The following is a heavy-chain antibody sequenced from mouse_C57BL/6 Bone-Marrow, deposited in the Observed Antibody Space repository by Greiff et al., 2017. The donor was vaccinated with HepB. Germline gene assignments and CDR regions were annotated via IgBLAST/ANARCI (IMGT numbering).Heavy chain of an antibody. V-gene: IGHV1-82*01. D-gene: IGHD1-2*01. CDR2: IYPGDGDT. CDR1: GYAFSSSW. CDR3: ARHERITTALYFDY. Sequence: VQLQQSGPELVKPGASVKISCKASGYAFSSSWMNWVKQRPGKGLEWIGRIYPGDGDTNYNGKFKGKATLTADKSSSTVYLELSRLTSEDSAVYFCARHERITTALYFDYWGQGTTLTVSS. J-gene: IGHJ2*01.